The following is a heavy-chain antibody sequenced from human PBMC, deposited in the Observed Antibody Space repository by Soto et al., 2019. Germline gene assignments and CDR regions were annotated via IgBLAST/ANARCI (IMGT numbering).Heavy chain of an antibody. D-gene: IGHD3-22*01. Sequence: GGSLRLSCAASGFTFDDYAMHWVRQAPGKGLEWVSGISWNSGSIGYADSVKGRFTISRDNAKNSLYLQMNSLRAEDTALYYCAKDIYYYDSSGYPEDYWGQGTLVTVSS. J-gene: IGHJ4*02. CDR3: AKDIYYYDSSGYPEDY. CDR1: GFTFDDYA. V-gene: IGHV3-9*01. CDR2: ISWNSGSI.